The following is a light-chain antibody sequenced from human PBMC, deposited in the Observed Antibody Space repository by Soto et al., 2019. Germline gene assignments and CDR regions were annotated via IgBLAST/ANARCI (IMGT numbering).Light chain of an antibody. CDR1: KLGDKY. CDR3: QAWDSSTGV. Sequence: SYELTQPPSVSVSPGQTASITCSGDKLGDKYTCWYQQKPGQSPLLVIYEDKKRPSGIPERFSGSNSGNTATLTISGTQAVDEADYYCQAWDSSTGVFGTGTKLTVL. J-gene: IGLJ1*01. CDR2: EDK. V-gene: IGLV3-1*01.